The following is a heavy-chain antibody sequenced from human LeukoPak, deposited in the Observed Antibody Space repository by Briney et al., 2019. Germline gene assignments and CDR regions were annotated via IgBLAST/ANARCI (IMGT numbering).Heavy chain of an antibody. CDR3: ARDRSSLYNGNYAF. Sequence: GGSLRLSCAASGFTFSSYWMHWVRQAPGKGLVWVSRISSDGSSTTYADSVKGRFTISRDNAKNTLYLQMNSLTSDDTAVYYCARDRSSLYNGNYAFWGQGTLVTVSS. V-gene: IGHV3-74*01. D-gene: IGHD5-12*01. CDR1: GFTFSSYW. CDR2: ISSDGSST. J-gene: IGHJ4*02.